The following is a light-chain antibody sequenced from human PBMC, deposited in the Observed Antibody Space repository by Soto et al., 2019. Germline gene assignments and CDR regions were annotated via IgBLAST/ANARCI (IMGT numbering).Light chain of an antibody. Sequence: DIQMTQSPSSLSASVGDRVTITCRASQGISNYLAWYQQKPGKVPKLLIYAAFTLQSGVPSRFSGSGSGTDFTLTISSLQPEDVATYYCQKYNSAPSLTFGGGTKVDIK. V-gene: IGKV1-27*01. CDR1: QGISNY. J-gene: IGKJ4*01. CDR2: AAF. CDR3: QKYNSAPSLT.